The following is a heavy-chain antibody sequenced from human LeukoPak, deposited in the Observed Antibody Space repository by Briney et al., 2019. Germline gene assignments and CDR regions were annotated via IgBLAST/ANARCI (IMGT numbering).Heavy chain of an antibody. J-gene: IGHJ3*02. CDR2: INHSGST. CDR3: ARGTGYSSSWYEAFDI. Sequence: SETLSLTCAVYGGSFSGYYWSWIRQPPGKGLEWIGEINHSGSTNYNPSLKSRVTISVDTSKNQFSLKLSSVTAADTAVYYCARGTGYSSSWYEAFDIWGQGTMVPVSS. D-gene: IGHD6-13*01. V-gene: IGHV4-34*01. CDR1: GGSFSGYY.